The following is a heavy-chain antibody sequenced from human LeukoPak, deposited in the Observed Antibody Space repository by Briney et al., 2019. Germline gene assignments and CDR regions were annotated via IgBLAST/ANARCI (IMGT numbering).Heavy chain of an antibody. Sequence: SETLSLTCTVSGGSISSYYWSWIRQPPGKGLEWIGYIYYSGSTNYNPSLESRVTISVDTSKNQFSLKLSSVTAADTAVYYCASHPPAMEHFQHWGQGTLVTVSS. V-gene: IGHV4-59*01. CDR3: ASHPPAMEHFQH. D-gene: IGHD2-2*01. CDR2: IYYSGST. CDR1: GGSISSYY. J-gene: IGHJ1*01.